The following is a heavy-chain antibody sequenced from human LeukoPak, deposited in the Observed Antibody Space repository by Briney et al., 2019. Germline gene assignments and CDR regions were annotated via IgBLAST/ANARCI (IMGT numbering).Heavy chain of an antibody. CDR2: ISSSGSNI. Sequence: GGSLRLSCAASGFTFSDYYMTWIRQAPGKGLEWVSYISSSGSNIYYADSVKGRFTISRDNAKNSLYLQVNSPRAEDTAVYYCARAYFGSVSFHYYSYMDVWGRGTTVTVSS. J-gene: IGHJ6*03. CDR1: GFTFSDYY. D-gene: IGHD3-10*01. CDR3: ARAYFGSVSFHYYSYMDV. V-gene: IGHV3-11*04.